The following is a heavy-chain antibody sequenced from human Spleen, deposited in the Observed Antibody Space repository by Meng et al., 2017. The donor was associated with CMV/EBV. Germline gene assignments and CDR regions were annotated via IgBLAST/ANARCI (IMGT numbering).Heavy chain of an antibody. D-gene: IGHD3-22*01. CDR3: ARGADSSGYNINFDY. V-gene: IGHV3-9*01. CDR2: ISWNGGSL. J-gene: IGHJ4*02. Sequence: SLKISCAASGFTFDDYAMHWVRQAPGKGLEWVSGISWNGGSLAYADSVKGRFTISRDNAKKSLYLQMNSLRPEDTALYYCARGADSSGYNINFDYWGQGTLVTVSS. CDR1: GFTFDDYA.